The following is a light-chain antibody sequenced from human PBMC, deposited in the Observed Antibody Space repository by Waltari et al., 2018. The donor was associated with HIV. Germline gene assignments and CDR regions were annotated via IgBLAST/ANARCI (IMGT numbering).Light chain of an antibody. J-gene: IGLJ3*02. Sequence: QSVLTQPPSASGTPGQRVTISCSGSNSNIGTNTVSWYQHLPGTAPKLLIYSDDQRPPGVPDRFSGSKSGTSASLAISGLQSEDEADYYCGVWDDGLNGPEFGGGTKLTVL. CDR2: SDD. V-gene: IGLV1-44*01. CDR3: GVWDDGLNGPE. CDR1: NSNIGTNT.